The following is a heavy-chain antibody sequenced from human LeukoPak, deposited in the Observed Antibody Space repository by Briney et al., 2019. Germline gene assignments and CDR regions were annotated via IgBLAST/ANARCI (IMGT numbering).Heavy chain of an antibody. D-gene: IGHD5-12*01. CDR2: IYYSGST. V-gene: IGHV4-31*03. Sequence: SETLSLTCTVSGGSISSGGYYWSWIRQHPGKGLEWIGYIYYSGSTYYNPSLKSRMTISVDTSKNQFSLNLSSVTAADTAVYYCARGGGGYSWYFDLWGRGTLVTVSS. J-gene: IGHJ2*01. CDR1: GGSISSGGYY. CDR3: ARGGGGYSWYFDL.